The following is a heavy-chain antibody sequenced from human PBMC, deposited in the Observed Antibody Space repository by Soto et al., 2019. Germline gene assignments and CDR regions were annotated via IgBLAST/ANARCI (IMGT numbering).Heavy chain of an antibody. D-gene: IGHD2-2*01. J-gene: IGHJ4*02. CDR1: GYTFTSYG. CDR2: ISAYNGNT. CDR3: AREICGTSCYDY. V-gene: IGHV1-18*01. Sequence: QVQLVQSGAEVKKPGASVKVSCTASGYTFTSYGISWVRQAPGQGLEWMGWISAYNGNTNYAQKLQGRVTMTTDTSTSTAYMELRSLRSGDTAVDYWAREICGTSCYDYWGQGTLVTVSS.